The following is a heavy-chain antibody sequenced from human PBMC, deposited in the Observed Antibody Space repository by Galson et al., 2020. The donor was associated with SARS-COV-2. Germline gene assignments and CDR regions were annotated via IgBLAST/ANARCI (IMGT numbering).Heavy chain of an antibody. Sequence: GESLKISCAASGFTFSSYAMSWVRQAPGKGLEWVSAIGGSGGNTYYADSVKGRFTISRDNSKNTLYLQMNSLRAEDTAVYYCATDRPSASAGFGPFDYLGQGTLVTVSS. V-gene: IGHV3-23*01. D-gene: IGHD3-9*01. CDR2: IGGSGGNT. J-gene: IGHJ4*02. CDR3: ATDRPSASAGFGPFDY. CDR1: GFTFSSYA.